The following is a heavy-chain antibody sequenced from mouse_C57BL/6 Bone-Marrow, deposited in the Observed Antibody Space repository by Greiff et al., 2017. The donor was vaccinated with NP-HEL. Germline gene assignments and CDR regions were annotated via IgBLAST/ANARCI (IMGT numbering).Heavy chain of an antibody. V-gene: IGHV1-55*01. CDR3: AGDPYSNPY. D-gene: IGHD2-5*01. CDR1: GYTFTSYW. Sequence: QVQLQQPGAELVKPGASVKMSCKASGYTFTSYWITWVKQRPGQGLEWIGDIYPGSGSTNYNEKFKSKATLTVATSSSTAYMQLNSLTSVDSAVYYCAGDPYSNPYWGKGTTLTVST. J-gene: IGHJ2*01. CDR2: IYPGSGST.